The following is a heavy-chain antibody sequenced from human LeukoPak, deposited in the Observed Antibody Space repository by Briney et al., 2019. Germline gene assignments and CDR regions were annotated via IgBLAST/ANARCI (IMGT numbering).Heavy chain of an antibody. Sequence: GGSLRLSCAASGFTLSSYWMSWVRQAPGKGLEWVAFIRYDGSNKYYADSVKGRFTISRDNSKNTLYLQMNSLRAEDTAVYYCAKDPGIGTVTTSGFFDYWGQGTLVTVSS. CDR2: IRYDGSNK. V-gene: IGHV3-30*02. D-gene: IGHD4-17*01. CDR3: AKDPGIGTVTTSGFFDY. CDR1: GFTLSSYW. J-gene: IGHJ4*02.